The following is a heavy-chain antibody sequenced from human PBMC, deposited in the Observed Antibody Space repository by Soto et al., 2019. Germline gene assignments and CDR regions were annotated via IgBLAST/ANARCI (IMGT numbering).Heavy chain of an antibody. Sequence: PGGSLRLSCAASGFTFSSYAMHWVRQAPGKWLEWVAVISYDGSNKYYADSVKGRFTISRDNSKNTPYLQMNSLRAEDTAVYYCARGIKLAIVVVITGEDYWGQGXLVTVSS. V-gene: IGHV3-30-3*01. J-gene: IGHJ4*02. CDR3: ARGIKLAIVVVITGEDY. CDR2: ISYDGSNK. CDR1: GFTFSSYA. D-gene: IGHD3-22*01.